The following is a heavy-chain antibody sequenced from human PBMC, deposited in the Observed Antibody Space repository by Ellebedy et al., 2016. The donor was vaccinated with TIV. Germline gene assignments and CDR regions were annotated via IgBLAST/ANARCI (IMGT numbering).Heavy chain of an antibody. J-gene: IGHJ3*02. CDR1: GFTFSTYG. D-gene: IGHD3-22*01. CDR3: AKPITMIVVPHDAFDI. V-gene: IGHV3-30*18. CDR2: ISYDGSNK. Sequence: GESLKISCAASGFTFSTYGMHWVRQAPGKGLEWVAVISYDGSNKYYADSVKGRFTISRDNSKNTLYLQMNSLRAEDTAVYYCAKPITMIVVPHDAFDIWGQGTMVTVSS.